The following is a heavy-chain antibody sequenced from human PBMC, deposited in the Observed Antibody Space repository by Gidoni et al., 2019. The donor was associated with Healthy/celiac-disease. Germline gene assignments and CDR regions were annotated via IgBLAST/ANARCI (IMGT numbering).Heavy chain of an antibody. V-gene: IGHV1-2*02. CDR2: INPNSGGT. CDR1: GYTFTGYS. CDR3: ARGSYYDILTGRQFDYYYMDV. J-gene: IGHJ6*03. D-gene: IGHD3-9*01. Sequence: QVQLVQSGAEVKKPGASVKVSCKASGYTFTGYSMHWVRQAPGQGLAWMGWINPNSGGTNYAQKFQGRVTMTRDTSISTAYMELSRLRSDDTAVYYCARGSYYDILTGRQFDYYYMDVWGKGTTVTVSS.